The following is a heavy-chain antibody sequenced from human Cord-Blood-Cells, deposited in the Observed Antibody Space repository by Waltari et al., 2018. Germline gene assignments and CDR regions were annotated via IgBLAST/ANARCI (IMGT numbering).Heavy chain of an antibody. J-gene: IGHJ6*03. CDR2: INTNTGNP. D-gene: IGHD2-2*01. Sequence: QVQLVQSGSELKKPGASVKVSCKASGYTFTSYAMNWVRQAPGQGLEWMGWINTNTGNPTYAQGFTGRFVFSLDTSVSTAYLQISSLKAEDTAVYCCAREYCSSTSCYYYYYYYMDVWGKGTTVTVSS. V-gene: IGHV7-4-1*02. CDR3: AREYCSSTSCYYYYYYYMDV. CDR1: GYTFTSYA.